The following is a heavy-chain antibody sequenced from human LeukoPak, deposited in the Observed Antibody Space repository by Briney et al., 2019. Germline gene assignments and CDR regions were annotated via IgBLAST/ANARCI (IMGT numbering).Heavy chain of an antibody. Sequence: SGTLSLTCTVSGGSLSSYYWSWIRQPPGKGLEWIGYIYYSGSTNYNPSLKSRVTISVDTSKNQFSLKLSSVTAADTAVYYCARDADSSGWYDYWGQGTLVTVSS. J-gene: IGHJ4*02. V-gene: IGHV4-59*01. D-gene: IGHD6-19*01. CDR1: GGSLSSYY. CDR2: IYYSGST. CDR3: ARDADSSGWYDY.